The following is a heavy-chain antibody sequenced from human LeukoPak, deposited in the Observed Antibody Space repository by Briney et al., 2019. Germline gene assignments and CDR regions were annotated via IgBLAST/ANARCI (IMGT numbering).Heavy chain of an antibody. CDR3: ACGYSYGFLDY. Sequence: GGSLRLSCGASGFTFSSYSMNWVRQAPGKGLEWVSSISSSSSYIYYADSVKGRFTISRDNAKKSLDLQMNSVRAEDTAVYYCACGYSYGFLDYWGQGTLVTVSS. D-gene: IGHD5-18*01. CDR2: ISSSSSYI. V-gene: IGHV3-21*01. CDR1: GFTFSSYS. J-gene: IGHJ4*02.